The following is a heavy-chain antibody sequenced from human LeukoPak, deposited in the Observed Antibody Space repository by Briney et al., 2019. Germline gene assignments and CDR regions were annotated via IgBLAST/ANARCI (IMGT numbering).Heavy chain of an antibody. Sequence: GGSLRLSCAASGFTFSSYAMSWVRQAPGKGLEWVSTISASGGNTFYADSVKGRFTISRDNSKNTLHLQMNSLRAEDTAVYCCAKDGRVEQQLYYFDYWGQGALVTVSS. CDR3: AKDGRVEQQLYYFDY. CDR2: ISASGGNT. J-gene: IGHJ4*02. CDR1: GFTFSSYA. V-gene: IGHV3-23*01. D-gene: IGHD6-13*01.